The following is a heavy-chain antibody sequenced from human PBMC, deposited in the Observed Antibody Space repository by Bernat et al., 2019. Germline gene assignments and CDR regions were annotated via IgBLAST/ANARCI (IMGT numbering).Heavy chain of an antibody. J-gene: IGHJ4*02. CDR2: ISAYNGNT. CDR1: GYTFTSYG. D-gene: IGHD3-3*01. V-gene: IGHV1-18*04. Sequence: QVQLVRSGAEVKKPGASVKVSCKASGYTFTSYGISWVRQAPGQGLEWMGWISAYNGNTNYAQKLQGRVTMTTDTSTSTAYMELRSLRSDDTAVYYCARDAKTYYDFWSGYPNLYYFDYWGQGTLVTVSS. CDR3: ARDAKTYYDFWSGYPNLYYFDY.